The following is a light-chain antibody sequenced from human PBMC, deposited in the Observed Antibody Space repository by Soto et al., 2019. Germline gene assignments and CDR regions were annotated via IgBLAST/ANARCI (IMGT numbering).Light chain of an antibody. CDR2: GAS. CDR1: QSVSSSF. J-gene: IGKJ1*01. Sequence: EIVLTQSPCTLSLSPGAGATLSCRASQSVSSSFLAWYQQKPGQAPRLLIYGASSRATGIPDRFSGSGSGTDFTLTISRLEPEDFAVYYCQQYGSSPWPFGQGTKVEI. V-gene: IGKV3-20*01. CDR3: QQYGSSPWP.